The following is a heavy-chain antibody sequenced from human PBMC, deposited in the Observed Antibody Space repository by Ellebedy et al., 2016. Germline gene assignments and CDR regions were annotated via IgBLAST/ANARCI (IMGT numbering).Heavy chain of an antibody. CDR3: ARSYSGYYYGVDV. V-gene: IGHV4-61*01. Sequence: SETLSLXXTVSGGSVSSGSYYWSWIRQPPGKGLEWIGYIYYSGSTNYNPSPKSRVTISVDTSKNQFSLKLSSVTAADTAVYYCARSYSGYYYGVDVWGHGATVTVSS. CDR2: IYYSGST. CDR1: GGSVSSGSYY. D-gene: IGHD1-26*01. J-gene: IGHJ6*02.